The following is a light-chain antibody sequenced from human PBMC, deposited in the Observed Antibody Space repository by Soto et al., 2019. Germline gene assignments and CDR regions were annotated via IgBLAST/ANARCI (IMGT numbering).Light chain of an antibody. CDR3: QQYNTYPWT. CDR1: QSVSSY. J-gene: IGKJ1*01. V-gene: IGKV3-11*01. CDR2: GAS. Sequence: EILLTQSPATLSLSPGERATLSCRASQSVSSYLAWYQQKPGQAPRLLIYGASSRATGIPDRFSGSGSGTEFTLTISSLEPEDFATYYCQQYNTYPWTFGQGTKVDIK.